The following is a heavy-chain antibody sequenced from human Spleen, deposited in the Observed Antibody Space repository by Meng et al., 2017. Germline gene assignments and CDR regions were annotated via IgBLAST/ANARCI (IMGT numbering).Heavy chain of an antibody. CDR3: ARAPPDTSGFDP. Sequence: GESLKISCAASGFTFSSYGMHWVRQAPGKGLEWVAVIWYDGSNKYYADSVKGRFTISRDNAKNSLYLQMNSLRAEDTAVYYCARAPPDTSGFDPWGQGTLVTVSS. J-gene: IGHJ5*02. D-gene: IGHD5-18*01. V-gene: IGHV3-33*01. CDR1: GFTFSSYG. CDR2: IWYDGSNK.